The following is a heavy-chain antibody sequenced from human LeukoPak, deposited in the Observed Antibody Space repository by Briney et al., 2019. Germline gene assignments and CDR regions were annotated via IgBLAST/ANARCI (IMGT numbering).Heavy chain of an antibody. Sequence: GGCLRLSRAASAFTSRSFSMNWVREAPGRGREWGSSIISSSSYIYYADSVKGRFTISRDNAKNSLYLKMNSLRAEDTAVYYCARDTRPAAGMDVWGKGTTVTVSS. D-gene: IGHD2-2*01. V-gene: IGHV3-21*01. J-gene: IGHJ6*04. CDR3: ARDTRPAAGMDV. CDR2: IISSSSYI. CDR1: AFTSRSFS.